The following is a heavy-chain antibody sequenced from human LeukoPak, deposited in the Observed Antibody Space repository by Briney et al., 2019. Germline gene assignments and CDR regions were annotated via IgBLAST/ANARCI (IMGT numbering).Heavy chain of an antibody. CDR2: ISGSGGST. J-gene: IGHJ4*02. Sequence: GGSLRLSCAASGFTFSSYAMSWVRQAPGKGLEWVSAISGSGGSTYYADSVKGRFTISRDNSKNTLYLQMNSLRAEDTAVYYCAKDPRPYSGYDYPNYFDYWGQGTLVTVSS. D-gene: IGHD5-12*01. V-gene: IGHV3-23*01. CDR1: GFTFSSYA. CDR3: AKDPRPYSGYDYPNYFDY.